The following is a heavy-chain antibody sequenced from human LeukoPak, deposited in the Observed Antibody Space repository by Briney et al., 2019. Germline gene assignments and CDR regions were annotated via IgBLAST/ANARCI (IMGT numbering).Heavy chain of an antibody. Sequence: GASVKVSCKASGYTFTSYGISWVRQAPGQGLEWMGWISAYNGNTNYAQKLQGRVTMTRDKSTSTAYMELRSLRSDDTAVYYCARVPTMVLWFDPWGQGTLVTVSS. D-gene: IGHD3-10*01. J-gene: IGHJ5*02. CDR1: GYTFTSYG. CDR3: ARVPTMVLWFDP. V-gene: IGHV1-18*01. CDR2: ISAYNGNT.